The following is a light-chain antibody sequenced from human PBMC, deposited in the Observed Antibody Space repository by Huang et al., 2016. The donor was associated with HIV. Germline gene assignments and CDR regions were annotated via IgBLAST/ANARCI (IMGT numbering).Light chain of an antibody. CDR3: HQRSSWPPVT. CDR2: DTS. CDR1: QSVSNY. V-gene: IGKV3-11*01. Sequence: EIVLTQSPATLSLSPGERATLSCRSSQSVSNYLAWFQQKPGQAPSLLIYDTSNRAPGTPARFSGSGSGTDFSLTISSLEPEDFAVYYCHQRSSWPPVTFGQGTRLDIK. J-gene: IGKJ5*01.